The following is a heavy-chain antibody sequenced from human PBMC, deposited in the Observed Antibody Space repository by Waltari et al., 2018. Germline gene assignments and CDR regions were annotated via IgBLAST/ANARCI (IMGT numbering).Heavy chain of an antibody. CDR1: GFTFSKFW. D-gene: IGHD3-16*01. CDR2: IYQDGSVT. V-gene: IGHV3-7*01. J-gene: IGHJ6*02. CDR3: VRDDDGGMGAV. Sequence: EVQLVESGGGLVQPGGALVLLCAASGFTFSKFWMSWVRQAPGKGLEWMANIYQDGSVTNYVDSVKGRFTTSRDNARNSLYLQMNSLRADDTAVYYCVRDDDGGMGAVWGQGTTVTVSS.